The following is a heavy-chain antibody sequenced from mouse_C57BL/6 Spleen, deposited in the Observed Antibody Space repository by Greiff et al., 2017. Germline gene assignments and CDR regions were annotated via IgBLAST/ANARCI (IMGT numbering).Heavy chain of an antibody. CDR1: GFTFSDYG. J-gene: IGHJ4*01. Sequence: VQLKESGGCLVKPGGSLQLSCAASGFTFSDYGMHWVRQAPEKGLGWVAYISRGSSTIYYADPVKGRFPLSRDNAKNTLFLQMTSLRSEDTAMYYCASDCEKAMDYWGQGTSVTVSS. D-gene: IGHD2-13*01. CDR3: ASDCEKAMDY. CDR2: ISRGSSTI. V-gene: IGHV5-17*01.